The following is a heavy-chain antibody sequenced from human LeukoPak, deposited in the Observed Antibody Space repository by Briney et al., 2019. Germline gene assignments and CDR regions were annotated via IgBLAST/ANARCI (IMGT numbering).Heavy chain of an antibody. V-gene: IGHV4-34*01. CDR1: GGSFSGYY. J-gene: IGHJ4*02. CDR2: INHSGST. D-gene: IGHD3-10*01. Sequence: PSETLSLNSAVYGGSFSGYYWSWLRQPPGQGREWIGKINHSGSTNYNPSLKSRVTISVDTSKNPCSLKLSSVTAADRAVYCGARALLWFGHVDYWGQGTLVTVSS. CDR3: ARALLWFGHVDY.